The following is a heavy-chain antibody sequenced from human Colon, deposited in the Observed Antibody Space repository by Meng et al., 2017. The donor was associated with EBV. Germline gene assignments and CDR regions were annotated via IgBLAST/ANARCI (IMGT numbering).Heavy chain of an antibody. Sequence: GGSWGGLVQLGGSLRLSCAASGFTCSDHYMDWVRQAPVKGLEWVGRTRNKANSYTTEYAASVKGRFTISRDDSKNSLYLQMNSLKTEDTAVYYCARSDYYGSGNYWGQGTLVTVSS. CDR3: ARSDYYGSGNY. V-gene: IGHV3-72*01. CDR1: GFTCSDHY. J-gene: IGHJ4*02. CDR2: TRNKANSYTT. D-gene: IGHD3-10*01.